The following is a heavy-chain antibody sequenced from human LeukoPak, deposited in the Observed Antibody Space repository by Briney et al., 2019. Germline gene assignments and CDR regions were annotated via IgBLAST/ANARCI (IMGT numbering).Heavy chain of an antibody. CDR1: GFTFDDHG. CDR3: ASSGYSSGWDY. CDR2: INWNGGTT. D-gene: IGHD6-19*01. V-gene: IGHV3-20*04. Sequence: GGSLRLSCAASGFTFDDHGMNWVRQAPGKGLEWVSGINWNGGTTGYGDSVKGRFTISRDNAKNSLYLQMNSLRAEDTAVYYCASSGYSSGWDYWGQGTLVTVSS. J-gene: IGHJ4*02.